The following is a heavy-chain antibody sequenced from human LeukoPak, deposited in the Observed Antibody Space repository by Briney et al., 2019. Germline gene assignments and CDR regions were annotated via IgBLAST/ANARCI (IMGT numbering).Heavy chain of an antibody. D-gene: IGHD3-22*01. CDR2: IYTSGST. CDR3: ARLSWLSYYDSSGYEFDY. J-gene: IGHJ4*02. V-gene: IGHV4-4*07. Sequence: SETLSLTCTVSGGSISSYYWSWIRQPAGKGLEWIGRIYTSGSTNYNPSLKSRVTMSVDTSKNQFSLKLSSVTAADTAVYYWARLSWLSYYDSSGYEFDYWGQGTLVTVSS. CDR1: GGSISSYY.